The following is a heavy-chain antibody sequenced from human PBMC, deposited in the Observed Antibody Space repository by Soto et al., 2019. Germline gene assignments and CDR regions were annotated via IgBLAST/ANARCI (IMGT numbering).Heavy chain of an antibody. V-gene: IGHV1-46*03. D-gene: IGHD6-6*01. J-gene: IGHJ6*03. CDR2: INPNGGST. Sequence: QVQLVQSGAEVKKPGASVKVSCKASGYTFINYYIHWVRQAPGQGLEWMVVINPNGGSTVYAQKFQGRVTLTRATSTSTVYVELSSLRPDDTAVYFCVRATAARQRDYSYHYYLHIWGKGTTVTVSS. CDR1: GYTFINYY. CDR3: VRATAARQRDYSYHYYLHI.